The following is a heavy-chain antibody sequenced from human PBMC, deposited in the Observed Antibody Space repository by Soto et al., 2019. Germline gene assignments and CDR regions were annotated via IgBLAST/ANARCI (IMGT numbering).Heavy chain of an antibody. D-gene: IGHD1-1*01. CDR3: ATRGSGTKRLDY. V-gene: IGHV3-15*07. CDR1: GFTFSNTW. J-gene: IGHJ4*02. Sequence: EVQLVESGGGLVKPGTSLRLSCAASGFTFSNTWMNWVRQAPGKGLEWVGRIKSKTEGGTADYTAPVQDRFTISRDDSKNTLYLHMNSLKTEDTAVYYCATRGSGTKRLDYWGQGTQVTVSS. CDR2: IKSKTEGGTA.